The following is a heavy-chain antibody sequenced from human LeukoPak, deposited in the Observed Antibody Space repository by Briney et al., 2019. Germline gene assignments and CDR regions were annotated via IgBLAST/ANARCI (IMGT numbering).Heavy chain of an antibody. CDR3: AKDMGYYYDSSGYYYTELPDY. Sequence: PGGSLRLSCAASGFTFSSYGMHWVRQAPGKGLEWVSAISGSGGSTYYADSVKGRFTISRDNSKNTLYLQMNSLRAEDTAVYYCAKDMGYYYDSSGYYYTELPDYWGQGTLVTVSS. J-gene: IGHJ4*02. CDR2: ISGSGGST. V-gene: IGHV3-23*01. D-gene: IGHD3-22*01. CDR1: GFTFSSYG.